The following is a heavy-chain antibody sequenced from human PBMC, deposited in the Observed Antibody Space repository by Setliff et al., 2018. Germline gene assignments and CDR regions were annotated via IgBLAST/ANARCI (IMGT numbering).Heavy chain of an antibody. CDR2: VRFDGSYK. CDR1: GFVFGTYG. Sequence: GESLKISCAASGFVFGTYGMHWVRQAPGKGLDWVASVRFDGSYKVYADSVKGRFTISRDNSKNTLYLQMNSLRVEDSGVYYCAKDRDNRWHNFDSWGHGVLVTVS. CDR3: AKDRDNRWHNFDS. V-gene: IGHV3-30*02. J-gene: IGHJ4*01. D-gene: IGHD1-1*01.